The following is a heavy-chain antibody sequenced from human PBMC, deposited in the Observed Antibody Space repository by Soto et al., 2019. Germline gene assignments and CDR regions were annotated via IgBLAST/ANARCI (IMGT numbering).Heavy chain of an antibody. J-gene: IGHJ5*02. Sequence: QVQLVQSGAEVKKPGASVKVSCKASNYTFFTDGITWVRQAPGQGLEWMGWIGAYTGNTNYAQKFQGSVAMTTDTSTSKVYLDRRSLRSDDTAVYYCARVPGYGDANWFDPWGQGTLVTVSS. CDR3: ARVPGYGDANWFDP. V-gene: IGHV1-18*01. CDR1: NYTFFTDG. D-gene: IGHD4-17*01. CDR2: IGAYTGNT.